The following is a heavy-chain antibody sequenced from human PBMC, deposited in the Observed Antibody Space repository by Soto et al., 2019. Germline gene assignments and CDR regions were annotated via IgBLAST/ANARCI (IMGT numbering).Heavy chain of an antibody. CDR1: GGSISSGGYY. Sequence: SETLSLTCTVSGGSISSGGYYWSWIRQHPGKGLEWIGYIYYSGSTYYNPSLKSRVTISVDTSKNQFSLKLSSVTAADTAVYYCARGYSGYEYFDYWGQGTLVTVSS. CDR3: ARGYSGYEYFDY. D-gene: IGHD5-12*01. CDR2: IYYSGST. J-gene: IGHJ4*02. V-gene: IGHV4-31*03.